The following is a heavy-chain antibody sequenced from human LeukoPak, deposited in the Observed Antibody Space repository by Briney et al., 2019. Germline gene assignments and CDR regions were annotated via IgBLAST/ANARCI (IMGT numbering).Heavy chain of an antibody. Sequence: ASVKVSCKASGYTFTSFDVTWVRQAPGQGLEWMGWISAYNGNTNYAQKLQGRVTMTTDTSTSTAYMELRSLRSDDTAVYYCARDRYTYSSSWPGYWGQGTLVTVSS. CDR3: ARDRYTYSSSWPGY. J-gene: IGHJ4*02. CDR1: GYTFTSFD. CDR2: ISAYNGNT. D-gene: IGHD6-13*01. V-gene: IGHV1-18*01.